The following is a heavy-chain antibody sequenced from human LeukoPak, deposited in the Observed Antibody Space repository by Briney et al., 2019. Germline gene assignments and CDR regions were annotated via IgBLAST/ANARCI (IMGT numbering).Heavy chain of an antibody. D-gene: IGHD5-24*01. J-gene: IGHJ4*02. Sequence: PSETLSLTCTVSGGSISSSSYYWGWIRQPPGKGLEWIGSIYYSGSTYYNPSLKSRVTISVDTSKNQFSLKLSSVTAADTAVYYCARGGLVPKVEMATINNFDYWGQGTLVTVSS. V-gene: IGHV4-39*07. CDR2: IYYSGST. CDR1: GGSISSSSYY. CDR3: ARGGLVPKVEMATINNFDY.